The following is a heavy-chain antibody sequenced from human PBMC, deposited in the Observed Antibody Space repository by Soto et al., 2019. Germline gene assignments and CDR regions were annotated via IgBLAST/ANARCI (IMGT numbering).Heavy chain of an antibody. J-gene: IGHJ4*02. CDR2: ISWNSGRI. CDR3: AKNPMRVGTYFDY. V-gene: IGHV3-9*01. CDR1: GFTFEDYA. D-gene: IGHD2-21*02. Sequence: EVQLVESGGGLVQPGRSLRLSCEASGFTFEDYAMHWVRQAPGKGLEWVSGISWNSGRIGYADSVKGRFIISRDNGKNFLYLQMNSLRAEDTAVYYCAKNPMRVGTYFDYWGQGTLVTVSS.